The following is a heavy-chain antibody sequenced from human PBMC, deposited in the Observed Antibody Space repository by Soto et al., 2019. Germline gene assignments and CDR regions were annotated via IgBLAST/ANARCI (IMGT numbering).Heavy chain of an antibody. CDR1: GYTFTSYA. D-gene: IGHD1-1*01. V-gene: IGHV1-3*01. J-gene: IGHJ4*02. Sequence: ASVKVSCKASGYTFTSYAMHWVRQAPGQRLEWMGWINAGNGNTKYSQKFQGRVTITRDTSASTAYMEPSSLRSEDTAVYYCARGPPEPWYGNFDYWGQGTLVTVS. CDR2: INAGNGNT. CDR3: ARGPPEPWYGNFDY.